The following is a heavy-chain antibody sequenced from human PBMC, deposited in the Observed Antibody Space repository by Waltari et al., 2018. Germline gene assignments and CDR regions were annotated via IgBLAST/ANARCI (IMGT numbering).Heavy chain of an antibody. CDR1: GFTFSSYA. D-gene: IGHD6-13*01. CDR3: AREGSSSWYMGWGDY. Sequence: QVQLVESGGGVVQPGRSLRLSCAASGFTFSSYAMHWVRQAPGKGLEWVAVKSYDGSNKYYADSVKGRFTISRDNSKNTLYLQMNSLRAEDTAVYYCAREGSSSWYMGWGDYWGQGTLVTVSS. CDR2: KSYDGSNK. J-gene: IGHJ4*02. V-gene: IGHV3-30-3*01.